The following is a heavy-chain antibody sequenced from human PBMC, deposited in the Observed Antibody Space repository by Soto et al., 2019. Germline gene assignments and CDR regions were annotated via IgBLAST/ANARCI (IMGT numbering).Heavy chain of an antibody. CDR2: ISYDGSNK. D-gene: IGHD2-15*01. V-gene: IGHV3-30*18. J-gene: IGHJ4*02. CDR3: SKDSRQRNIVVVMGELDY. Sequence: QVQLVESGGCVVQPGRSLRLSCAASGFTFNSDGMHWVRQAPSKGLEWVAIISYDGSNKYYADSVKGRFTISRDNSKNTLYLQMNSLRADDTAVYYCSKDSRQRNIVVVMGELDYWGQGTLVTVSS. CDR1: GFTFNSDG.